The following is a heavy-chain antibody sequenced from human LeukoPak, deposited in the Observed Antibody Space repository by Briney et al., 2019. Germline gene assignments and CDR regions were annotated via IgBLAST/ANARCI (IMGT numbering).Heavy chain of an antibody. D-gene: IGHD6-13*01. CDR2: INSDGSTT. Sequence: LPGGSLRLSCAASGFTLSSYWMHWVRQAPGKGLVWVSRINSDGSTTNYADSVQGRFSISRDNAKNTLYLQMNSLRAEDTAVYYCARGSSGHSTTWGQGTLVTVSS. CDR1: GFTLSSYW. V-gene: IGHV3-74*01. J-gene: IGHJ5*02. CDR3: ARGSSGHSTT.